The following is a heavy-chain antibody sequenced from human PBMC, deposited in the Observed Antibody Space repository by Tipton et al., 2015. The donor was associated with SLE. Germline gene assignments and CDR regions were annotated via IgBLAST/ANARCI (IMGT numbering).Heavy chain of an antibody. Sequence: LRLSCAVYGGSFSGYYWSWIRQPPGKGLEWIGRIYASGSTNYNPSLKSRVTISVDTSKNQFSLKLSSVTAADTAVYYCARDSRAAAGTFDYWGQGTLVTVSS. V-gene: IGHV4-4*08. D-gene: IGHD6-13*01. CDR2: IYASGST. CDR3: ARDSRAAAGTFDY. CDR1: GGSFSGYY. J-gene: IGHJ4*02.